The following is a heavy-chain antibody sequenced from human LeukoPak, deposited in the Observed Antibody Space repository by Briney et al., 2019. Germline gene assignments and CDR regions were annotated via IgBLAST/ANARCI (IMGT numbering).Heavy chain of an antibody. CDR3: ARGTGGSWYYFDY. V-gene: IGHV3-48*04. D-gene: IGHD6-13*01. CDR1: GFTFSSYA. Sequence: GGSLRLSCAASGFTFSSYAMSWVRQAPGKGLEWVSYISSSGSTIYYADSVEGRFTISRDNAKNSLYLQMNSLRAEDTAVYYCARGTGGSWYYFDYWGQGTLVTVSS. J-gene: IGHJ4*02. CDR2: ISSSGSTI.